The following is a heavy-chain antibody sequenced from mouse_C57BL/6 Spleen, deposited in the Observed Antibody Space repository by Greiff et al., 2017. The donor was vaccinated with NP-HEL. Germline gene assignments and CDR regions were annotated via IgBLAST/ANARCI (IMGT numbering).Heavy chain of an antibody. CDR1: GFTFSSYA. CDR2: ISDGGSYT. CDR3: ARYLVTRYFDV. V-gene: IGHV5-4*01. Sequence: VQLKQSGGGLVKPGGSLKLSCAASGFTFSSYAMSWVRQTPEKRLEWVATISDGGSYTYYPDNVKGRFTISRDNAKNNLYLQMSHLKSEDTAMYYCARYLVTRYFDVWGTGTTVTVSS. J-gene: IGHJ1*03. D-gene: IGHD2-3*01.